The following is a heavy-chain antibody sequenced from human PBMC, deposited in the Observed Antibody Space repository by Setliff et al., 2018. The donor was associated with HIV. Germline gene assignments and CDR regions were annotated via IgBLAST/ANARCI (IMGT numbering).Heavy chain of an antibody. J-gene: IGHJ4*02. CDR2: VYHTGST. V-gene: IGHV4-39*07. D-gene: IGHD6-13*01. CDR1: GDSISSVSYS. Sequence: SETLSLTCTVSGDSISSVSYSWGWIRQPPGKGLEWIGSVYHTGSTYYNPSLKSRVTMSADTSKNQFSLKLSSVTAADTAVYYCARIDGEAADTNYWGQGTLVTVSS. CDR3: ARIDGEAADTNY.